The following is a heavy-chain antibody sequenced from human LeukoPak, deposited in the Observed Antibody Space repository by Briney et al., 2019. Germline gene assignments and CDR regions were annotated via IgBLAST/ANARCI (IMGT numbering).Heavy chain of an antibody. CDR2: SIPICGTA. CDR1: GGTFSSYA. CDR3: AKDGGQQWLTNYYSYGMDV. D-gene: IGHD6-19*01. Sequence: GASVKVSCKASGGTFSSYAISWVRQAPGQGLAWMGGSIPICGTANYAQKFQGRVTITADESTSTAYMELSSLRYEDTAVYYCAKDGGQQWLTNYYSYGMDVWGQGTTVIVSS. J-gene: IGHJ6*02. V-gene: IGHV1-69*01.